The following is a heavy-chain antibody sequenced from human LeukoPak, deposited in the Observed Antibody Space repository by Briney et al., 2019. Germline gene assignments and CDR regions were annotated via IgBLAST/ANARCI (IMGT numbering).Heavy chain of an antibody. CDR3: VLTVVNAFDI. CDR2: ISYDGSNK. V-gene: IGHV3-30-3*01. J-gene: IGHJ3*02. CDR1: GFTFCNYA. D-gene: IGHD2-21*02. Sequence: PGGSLRLSCAASGFTFCNYALHWVRQAPGKGLEWVAVISYDGSNKYYADSVKGRFTISRDNSENTLYLQTNSLRAEDTAVYYCVLTVVNAFDIWGQGTLVTVSS.